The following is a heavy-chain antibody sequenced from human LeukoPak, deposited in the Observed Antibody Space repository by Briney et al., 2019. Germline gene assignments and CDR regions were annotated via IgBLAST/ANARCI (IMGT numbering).Heavy chain of an antibody. Sequence: GGSLRLSCAASGFSFSDYSMNWVRQAPGKGLEWVSYISSSGSTVYYADSVKGRFTISRDNAKNSLYLQMNSLRAEDTAVYYCARAVVPAAVRSAFDIWGQGTMVTVSS. CDR1: GFSFSDYS. V-gene: IGHV3-48*04. CDR2: ISSSGSTV. D-gene: IGHD2-2*01. J-gene: IGHJ3*02. CDR3: ARAVVPAAVRSAFDI.